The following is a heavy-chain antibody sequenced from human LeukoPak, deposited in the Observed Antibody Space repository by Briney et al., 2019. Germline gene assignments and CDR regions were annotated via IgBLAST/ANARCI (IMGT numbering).Heavy chain of an antibody. CDR1: GGSISSGDYY. D-gene: IGHD6-6*01. V-gene: IGHV4-30-4*01. CDR2: IYYSGST. J-gene: IGHJ4*02. CDR3: ARGSWSSSIDY. Sequence: SETLSLTCTVSGGSISSGDYYWSWIRQPPGKGLEYIGYIYYSGSTYYNPSLKSRITISVDTSKNQFSLKLSSVTAADTAVYFCARGSWSSSIDYWGQGTLVTVSS.